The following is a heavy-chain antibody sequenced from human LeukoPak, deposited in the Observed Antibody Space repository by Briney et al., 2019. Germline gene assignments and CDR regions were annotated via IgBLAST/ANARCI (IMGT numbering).Heavy chain of an antibody. CDR2: ISGSGGST. Sequence: GGSLRLSCAASGFTFSSYAMSWVRQAPGKGLEWVSAISGSGGSTYYADSVKGRFTISRDNFKNTLYLQMNSLRAEDTAVYYCAKDRCTNGVCYAFDYRGQGTLVTVSS. CDR1: GFTFSSYA. J-gene: IGHJ4*02. V-gene: IGHV3-23*01. D-gene: IGHD2-8*01. CDR3: AKDRCTNGVCYAFDY.